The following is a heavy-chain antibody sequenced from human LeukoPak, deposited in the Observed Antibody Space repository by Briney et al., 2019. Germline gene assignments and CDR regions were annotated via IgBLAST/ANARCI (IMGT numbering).Heavy chain of an antibody. CDR2: ISSSGSTI. V-gene: IGHV3-48*03. CDR1: GFTFSSYE. Sequence: PGGSLRLSCAASGFTFSSYEMNWVRQAPGKGLEWVSYISSSGSTIYYADSVKGRFTISRDNAKNSLYLQMNSLRAEDTAVYYCARQSMMGRWLQLIYFDYWGQGTLVTVSS. CDR3: ARQSMMGRWLQLIYFDY. D-gene: IGHD5-24*01. J-gene: IGHJ4*02.